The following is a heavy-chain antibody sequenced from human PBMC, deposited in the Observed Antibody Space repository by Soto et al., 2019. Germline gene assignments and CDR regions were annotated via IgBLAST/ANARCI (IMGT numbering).Heavy chain of an antibody. D-gene: IGHD3-10*02. CDR1: GYTFTAYY. V-gene: IGHV1-2*02. J-gene: IGHJ6*02. Sequence: QVQLVQSWAEVKEPGDSVRVSCEASGYTFTAYYIHWVRQAPGQGLEWMGWINPKFGDTTYAQDFQGRVSMTRDMSISTVYMDLSRLTSDDTAIYYCARNMDYYYGRGSGNGHGVWGQGTTVTVFS. CDR3: ARNMDYYYGRGSGNGHGV. CDR2: INPKFGDT.